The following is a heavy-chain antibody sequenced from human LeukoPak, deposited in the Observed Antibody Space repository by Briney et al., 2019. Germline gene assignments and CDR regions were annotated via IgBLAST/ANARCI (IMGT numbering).Heavy chain of an antibody. D-gene: IGHD5-18*01. V-gene: IGHV4-34*01. CDR2: INHSGST. CDR1: GGSFSGYY. J-gene: IGHJ6*03. Sequence: SETLSLTCAVYGGSFSGYYWSWIRQPPGKGLEWIGEINHSGSTNYNPSLKSRVTISVDTSKNQFSLKLSSVTAADTAVYYCARRRGYSYGNHYYYYYYMDVWGKGTTVTISS. CDR3: ARRRGYSYGNHYYYYYYMDV.